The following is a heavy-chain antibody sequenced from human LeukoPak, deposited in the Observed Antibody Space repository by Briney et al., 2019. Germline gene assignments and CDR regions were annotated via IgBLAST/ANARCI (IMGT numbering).Heavy chain of an antibody. CDR3: ARDAVLRYFDWLVPWFDP. CDR2: ISSSGSTI. CDR1: GFTFSDYY. Sequence: GGSLRLSCAASGFTFSDYYMSWIRQAPGKGLEWVSYISSSGSTIYYADSVKGRFTISRDNAKNSLYLQMNSLRAEDTAVYYCARDAVLRYFDWLVPWFDPWGQGTLVTVSS. V-gene: IGHV3-11*04. J-gene: IGHJ5*02. D-gene: IGHD3-9*01.